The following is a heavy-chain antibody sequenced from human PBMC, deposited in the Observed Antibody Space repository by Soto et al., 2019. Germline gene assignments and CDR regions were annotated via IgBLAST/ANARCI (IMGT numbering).Heavy chain of an antibody. CDR2: TNPNSGGT. CDR3: ARDWVDTAIQGHYYYYYGMDV. J-gene: IGHJ6*02. Sequence: ASVKVSCKASGYTFTGYYMHWVRQAPGQGLEWMGWTNPNSGGTNYAQKFQGRVTMTRDTSISTAYMELSRLRSDDTAVYYCARDWVDTAIQGHYYYYYGMDVWGQGTTVTVSS. D-gene: IGHD5-18*01. CDR1: GYTFTGYY. V-gene: IGHV1-2*02.